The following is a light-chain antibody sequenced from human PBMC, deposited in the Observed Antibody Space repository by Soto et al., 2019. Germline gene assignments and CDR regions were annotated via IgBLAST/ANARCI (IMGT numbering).Light chain of an antibody. Sequence: EVMWTQSPATLSLSQGERATLACRSSQSVTTSFLAWYQQKPGQAPSLLIYGAFSRATGIPDRFSGSGSGTDFTLTISRLEPEDFAVYYCQQYGNSIPITFGQGTMVDI. V-gene: IGKV3-20*01. CDR3: QQYGNSIPIT. CDR1: QSVTTSF. J-gene: IGKJ1*01. CDR2: GAF.